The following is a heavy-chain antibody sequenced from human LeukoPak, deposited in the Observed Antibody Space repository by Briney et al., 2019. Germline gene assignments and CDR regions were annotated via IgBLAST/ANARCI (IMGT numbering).Heavy chain of an antibody. CDR1: GFTFRSYS. CDR3: TRGILTGDFDEAFDI. D-gene: IGHD7-27*01. J-gene: IGHJ3*02. V-gene: IGHV3-48*02. CDR2: IIDNAMAI. Sequence: GGSLRLSFEGSGFTFRSYSVPWVRQAPGQGLEWVSYIIDNAMAINHADSMKGRFTISRDNAKNSVYLQMNSLSDDDTAIHYCTRGILTGDFDEAFDIWGQGTIVTVSS.